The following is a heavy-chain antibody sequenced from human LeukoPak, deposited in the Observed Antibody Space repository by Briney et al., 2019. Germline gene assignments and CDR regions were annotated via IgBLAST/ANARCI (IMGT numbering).Heavy chain of an antibody. Sequence: SETLSLTCTVSGGSISSYYWSWIRQPAGKGLEWIGRIYTSGSTNYNPSLKSRVTMSVDTSKNQFSLKLSSVTAADTAVYYCARGGRSSGWPFFDYWGQGTLVTVSS. CDR3: ARGGRSSGWPFFDY. J-gene: IGHJ4*02. CDR2: IYTSGST. V-gene: IGHV4-4*07. CDR1: GGSISSYY. D-gene: IGHD6-19*01.